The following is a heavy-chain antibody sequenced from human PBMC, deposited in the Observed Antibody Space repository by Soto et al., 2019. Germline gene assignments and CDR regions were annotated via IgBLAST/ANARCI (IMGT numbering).Heavy chain of an antibody. CDR3: TRLYCGGDCDFDS. Sequence: EVPLVESGGGLVQPGGSLKLSCAASGFTFSGSAMHWVRQASGKGLEWVGRIRDKANSYATAYTASVKGRFTISRDDSKNKAYLQMNSLKAEDTAVYYCTRLYCGGDCDFDSWGQGTLVTVSS. J-gene: IGHJ4*02. D-gene: IGHD2-21*02. CDR2: IRDKANSYAT. V-gene: IGHV3-73*02. CDR1: GFTFSGSA.